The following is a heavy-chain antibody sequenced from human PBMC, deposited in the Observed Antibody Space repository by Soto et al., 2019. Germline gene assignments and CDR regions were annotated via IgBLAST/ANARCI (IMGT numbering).Heavy chain of an antibody. D-gene: IGHD3-22*01. J-gene: IGHJ4*02. V-gene: IGHV4-30-2*01. CDR1: GDSINSGGFY. CDR2: IFYSGST. CDR3: ARGEPYYYDSSGPFDY. Sequence: SETLSLTCIVSGDSINSGGFYWSWIRQLPGKGLEWIGYIFYSGSTYYNPSLKSRVTISVDRSKNQFSLKLSSVTAADTAVYYCARGEPYYYDSSGPFDYWGQGTLVTVSS.